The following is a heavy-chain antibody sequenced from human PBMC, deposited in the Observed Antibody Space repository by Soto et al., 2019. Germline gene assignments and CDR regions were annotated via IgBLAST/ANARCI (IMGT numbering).Heavy chain of an antibody. V-gene: IGHV3-30*18. CDR1: GFTFSSYG. Sequence: QVQLVESGGGVGQPGRSLRLSCAASGFTFSSYGMHWVRQAPGKGLEWVAVISYDGSNTYYGDTVKGRFTISRDNSKNTLSLQMNSLRAEDTAVYYCAKDGNVYSSGWYAPSLDYWGQGTLVTVSS. CDR3: AKDGNVYSSGWYAPSLDY. CDR2: ISYDGSNT. D-gene: IGHD6-19*01. J-gene: IGHJ4*02.